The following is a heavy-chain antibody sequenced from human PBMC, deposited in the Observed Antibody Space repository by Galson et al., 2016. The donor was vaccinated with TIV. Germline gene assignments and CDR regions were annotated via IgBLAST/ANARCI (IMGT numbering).Heavy chain of an antibody. CDR2: IKPKTLNT. CDR3: ARSRLVREVDILDVIVVAGWFDP. V-gene: IGHV1-8*01. CDR1: GYTFTDYN. J-gene: IGHJ5*02. D-gene: IGHD3/OR15-3a*01. Sequence: SVKVSCKASGYTFTDYNINWVRQAPGKGLEWMGWIKPKTLNTGYSQKFRGRLTMTRDTSISTAYMELRNLKSDDTAVYFCARSRLVREVDILDVIVVAGWFDPWGQGTLVSVSS.